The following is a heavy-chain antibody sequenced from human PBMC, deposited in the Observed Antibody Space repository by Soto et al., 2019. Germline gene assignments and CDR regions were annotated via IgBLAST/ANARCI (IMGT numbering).Heavy chain of an antibody. CDR1: EFTFSRYA. CDR2: IRGSGDST. D-gene: IGHD1-26*01. J-gene: IGHJ4*02. CDR3: TKDQGDAPKTFDL. V-gene: IGHV3-23*01. Sequence: EVRLSESGGGLVQPGGSLRLSCAASEFTFSRYAMIWVRQAPGKGLEWVSTIRGSGDSTFYADSVKGRFTVSRDNSENTLYLQMNSMRAEDTAFYYCTKDQGDAPKTFDLWGQGTLVTVSS.